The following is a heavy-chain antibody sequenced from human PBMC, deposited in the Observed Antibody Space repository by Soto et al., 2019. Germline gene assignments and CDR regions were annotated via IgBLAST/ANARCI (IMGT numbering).Heavy chain of an antibody. CDR1: GFTFSDYY. CDR2: ISSSGSTI. J-gene: IGHJ6*02. V-gene: IGHV3-11*01. CDR3: ARSGEVPYYDFWSGYYPPCGMDV. D-gene: IGHD3-3*01. Sequence: GGSLRLSCAASGFTFSDYYMSWIRQAPGKGLEWVSYISSSGSTIYYADSVKGRFTISRDNAKNSLYLQMNSLRAEDTAVYYCARSGEVPYYDFWSGYYPPCGMDVWGQGTTVTVSS.